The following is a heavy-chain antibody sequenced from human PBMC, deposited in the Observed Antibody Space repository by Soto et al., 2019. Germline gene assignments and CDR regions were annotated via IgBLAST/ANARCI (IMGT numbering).Heavy chain of an antibody. CDR2: IYYSGST. CDR3: ARGMGGSGSYYVDWFDP. Sequence: SETLSLTCTVSGGSISSGDYYWSWIRQPPGKGLEWIGYIYYSGSTYYNPPLKSRVTISVDTSKNQFSLKLSSVTAADTAVYYCARGMGGSGSYYVDWFDPWGQGTLVTVSS. D-gene: IGHD3-10*01. J-gene: IGHJ5*02. CDR1: GGSISSGDYY. V-gene: IGHV4-30-4*01.